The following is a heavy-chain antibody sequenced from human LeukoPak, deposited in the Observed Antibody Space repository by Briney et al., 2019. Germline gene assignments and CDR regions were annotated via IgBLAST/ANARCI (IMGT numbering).Heavy chain of an antibody. J-gene: IGHJ5*02. D-gene: IGHD3-22*01. CDR2: ITSSSSYI. CDR3: ARDYYYDT. Sequence: PGGALGLSCAASGFPFISYNMNWVRQAPGKGLEWVWSITSSSSYIYYADSVKGRFTISTDNAKNSLYLQMDSLRVEDTAEYYCARDYYYDTWGQGTLVTVSP. CDR1: GFPFISYN. V-gene: IGHV3-21*06.